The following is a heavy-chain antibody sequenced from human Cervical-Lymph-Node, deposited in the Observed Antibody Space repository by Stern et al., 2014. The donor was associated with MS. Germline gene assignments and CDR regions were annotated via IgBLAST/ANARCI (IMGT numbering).Heavy chain of an antibody. CDR2: IGWDDDK. J-gene: IGHJ4*02. D-gene: IGHD3-22*01. Sequence: QVTLRESGPALVKPTQTLTLTCTFSGFSLTTSGMRVSWIRQPPGKALEWLARIGWDDDKFYSTSLKTRLSISKDTSKNQVVLTMTNMDPVDTATYYCARMRFYDNSGYYIDYWGQGTRVTVSS. CDR3: ARMRFYDNSGYYIDY. CDR1: GFSLTTSGMR. V-gene: IGHV2-70*04.